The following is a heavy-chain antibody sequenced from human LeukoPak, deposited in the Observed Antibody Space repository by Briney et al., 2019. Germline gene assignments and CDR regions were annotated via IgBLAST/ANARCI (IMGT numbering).Heavy chain of an antibody. V-gene: IGHV3-21*01. D-gene: IGHD3-10*01. CDR1: GFTFSSYS. J-gene: IGHJ6*03. CDR2: ISRSSSYI. Sequence: KPGGSLRLSCAAPGFTFSSYSMNWVRQAPGKGLEWVSSISRSSSYIYYADSVKGRFTISRDNARNSLYLQLSSLRAEDTAVYYCARGGGSGTNRYYYYYYMDVWGKGTTVTISS. CDR3: ARGGGSGTNRYYYYYYMDV.